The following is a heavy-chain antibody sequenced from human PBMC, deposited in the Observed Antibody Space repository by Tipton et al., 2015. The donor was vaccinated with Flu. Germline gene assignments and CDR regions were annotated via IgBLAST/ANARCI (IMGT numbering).Heavy chain of an antibody. J-gene: IGHJ5*02. CDR3: ARGRTWNFSWVDP. D-gene: IGHD1-7*01. CDR2: IDDGGGT. Sequence: GLVKPSETLTLNCAVHGGSFSGYYWNWIRQTPGKGLEWVGEIDDGGGTTYNPSLEGRVTISRDASKNQFSLSLQSVTAADTGVYCCARGRTWNFSWVDPWGQGALVVVSS. CDR1: GGSFSGYY. V-gene: IGHV4-34*01.